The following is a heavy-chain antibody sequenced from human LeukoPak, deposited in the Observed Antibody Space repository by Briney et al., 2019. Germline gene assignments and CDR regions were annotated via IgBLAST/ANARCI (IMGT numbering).Heavy chain of an antibody. D-gene: IGHD2-8*01. J-gene: IGHJ4*02. Sequence: GGSLRLSCAASGFTFDDYAMHWVRQAPGKGLEWVSGISWNSGSIVYADSVKGRFTISRDNAKNSLYLQMNSLRAEDMALYYCAKDIGYCTNGVCLGFDYWGQGTLVTVSS. CDR3: AKDIGYCTNGVCLGFDY. CDR2: ISWNSGSI. CDR1: GFTFDDYA. V-gene: IGHV3-9*03.